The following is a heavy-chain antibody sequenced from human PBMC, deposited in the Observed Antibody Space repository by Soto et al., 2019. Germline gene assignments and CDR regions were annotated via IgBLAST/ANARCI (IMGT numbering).Heavy chain of an antibody. Sequence: PGGSLRLSCAASGFTFSSYAMSWVRQAPGKGLEWVSAISGSGGSTYYADSVKGRFTISRDNSKNTLYLQMNSLRAEDTAVYYCVGGLDPCSSTSCYWWGNYYGMDVSGQGTTVTVSS. J-gene: IGHJ6*02. CDR1: GFTFSSYA. CDR2: ISGSGGST. CDR3: VGGLDPCSSTSCYWWGNYYGMDV. D-gene: IGHD2-2*01. V-gene: IGHV3-23*01.